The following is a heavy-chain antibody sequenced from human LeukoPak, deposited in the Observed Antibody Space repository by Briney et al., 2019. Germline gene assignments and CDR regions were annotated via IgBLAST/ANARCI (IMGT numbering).Heavy chain of an antibody. J-gene: IGHJ4*02. CDR3: ARGSRGHGYRLEFDY. Sequence: SETLSLTCTVSGGSISSHYWSWIRQPPGKGLEWIGRIYTSGSTNYNPSLKSRVTMSVDTSKNQFSLKLSSVTAADTAVYYCARGSRGHGYRLEFDYWGQGTLVTVSS. V-gene: IGHV4-4*07. CDR2: IYTSGST. CDR1: GGSISSHY. D-gene: IGHD3-16*02.